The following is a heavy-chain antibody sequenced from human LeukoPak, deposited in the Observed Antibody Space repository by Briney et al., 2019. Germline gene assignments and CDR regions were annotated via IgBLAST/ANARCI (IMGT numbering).Heavy chain of an antibody. CDR2: IIDTGST. V-gene: IGHV4-34*12. Sequence: SETLSLTCSVSGDSISIYYWTWIRQPPGKGLEWIGEIIDTGSTKYNSSLKSRVTISVDTSKNQFSLSLDSVTAADTAVYYCARGLASGYPPIPFDYWGQGTLVTVSS. CDR3: ARGLASGYPPIPFDY. J-gene: IGHJ4*02. CDR1: GDSISIYY. D-gene: IGHD3-3*01.